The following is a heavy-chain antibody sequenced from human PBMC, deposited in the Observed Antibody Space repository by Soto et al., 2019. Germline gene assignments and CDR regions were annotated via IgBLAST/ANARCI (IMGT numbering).Heavy chain of an antibody. Sequence: SETLSLTCTVFGGSISNYYWSWIRQPPGKGLEGIGYIYYSGSTNYSPSLKSRVTISVDPSKNQFSLKLSSVTAADTAVYYCARHRYSYGVYYFDYWGQGTLGTVSS. D-gene: IGHD5-18*01. J-gene: IGHJ4*02. CDR3: ARHRYSYGVYYFDY. CDR2: IYYSGST. CDR1: GGSISNYY. V-gene: IGHV4-59*08.